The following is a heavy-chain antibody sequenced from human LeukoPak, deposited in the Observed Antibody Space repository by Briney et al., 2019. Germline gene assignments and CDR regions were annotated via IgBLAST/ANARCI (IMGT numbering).Heavy chain of an antibody. V-gene: IGHV7-4-1*02. Sequence: ASVKVSCKASGYTFTSYAMNWVRQAPGQGLEWMGWINTNTGNPTYAQGFTGRFVLSLDTSVSTAYLQISSLKAEDTAVYYCARDGGPDGDYYYYGMDVWGQGTTVTVSS. CDR2: INTNTGNP. CDR1: GYTFTSYA. D-gene: IGHD3-16*01. J-gene: IGHJ6*02. CDR3: ARDGGPDGDYYYYGMDV.